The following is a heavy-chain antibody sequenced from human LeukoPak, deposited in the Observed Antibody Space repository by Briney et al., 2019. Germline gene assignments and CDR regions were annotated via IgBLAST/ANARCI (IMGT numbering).Heavy chain of an antibody. CDR1: GWSFNDYY. CDR3: ARGQVPAARGYNWFDP. D-gene: IGHD2-2*01. J-gene: IGHJ5*02. CDR2: INARGDT. V-gene: IGHV4-34*01. Sequence: PSETLSLTCAVYGWSFNDYYWNWIRQPPGKGLEWIGEINARGDTNYNPSLKSRVTISFDTYKKQFSLRLTSMIAADTALYCCARGQVPAARGYNWFDPWGQGTLVTVSS.